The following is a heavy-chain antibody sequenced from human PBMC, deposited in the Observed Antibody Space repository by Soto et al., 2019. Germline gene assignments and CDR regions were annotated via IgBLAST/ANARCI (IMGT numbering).Heavy chain of an antibody. CDR1: GGSISSYY. CDR3: ARRWGDYFDY. J-gene: IGHJ4*02. Sequence: SETLSLTCTVAGGSISSYYWSCIRQPPGMGLVWFVFFYYSGSTNYNPSLKSRVTISVDTSKNQFSLKLSSVFAADTAVYYCARRWGDYFDYWGQGTLVTVSS. V-gene: IGHV4-59*08. D-gene: IGHD3-16*01. CDR2: FYYSGST.